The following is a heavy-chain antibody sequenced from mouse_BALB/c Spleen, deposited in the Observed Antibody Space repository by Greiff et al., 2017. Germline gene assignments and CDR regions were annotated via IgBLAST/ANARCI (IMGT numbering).Heavy chain of an antibody. CDR1: GFTFTDYY. CDR2: IRNKANGYTT. D-gene: IGHD2-2*01. Sequence: EVQRVESGGGLVQPGGSLRLSCATSGFTFTDYYMSWVRQPPGKALEWLGFIRNKANGYTTEYSASVKGRFTISRDNSQSILYLQMNTLRAEDSATYYCARPNGYQGAMDYWGQGTSVTVSS. V-gene: IGHV7-3*02. J-gene: IGHJ4*01. CDR3: ARPNGYQGAMDY.